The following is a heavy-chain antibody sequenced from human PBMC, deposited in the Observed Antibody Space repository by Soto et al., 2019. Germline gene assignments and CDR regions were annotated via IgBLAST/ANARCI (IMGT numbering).Heavy chain of an antibody. CDR3: AREGRPSYSSSWNWFDP. V-gene: IGHV4-59*01. Sequence: SETLSLTCTVSGGSISSYYWSWIRQPPGKGLEWTGYIYYSGSTNYNPSLKSRVTISVDTSKNQFSLKLSSVTAADTAVYYCAREGRPSYSSSWNWFDPWGQGTLVTVS. D-gene: IGHD6-13*01. CDR2: IYYSGST. J-gene: IGHJ5*02. CDR1: GGSISSYY.